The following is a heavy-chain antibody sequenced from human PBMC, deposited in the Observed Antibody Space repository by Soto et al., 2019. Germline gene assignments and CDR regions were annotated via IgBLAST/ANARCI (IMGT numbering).Heavy chain of an antibody. CDR1: GFTFSSYG. CDR3: ARDYSSSWYMRYYYGMDV. Sequence: QVQLVESGGGVVQPGRSLRLSCAASGFTFSSYGMHWVRQAPGKGLEWVAVIWYDGSNKYYADSVKGRFTISRDNSKNPLYLQMNSLRAEDTAVYYCARDYSSSWYMRYYYGMDVWGQGTTVTVSS. CDR2: IWYDGSNK. V-gene: IGHV3-33*01. D-gene: IGHD6-13*01. J-gene: IGHJ6*02.